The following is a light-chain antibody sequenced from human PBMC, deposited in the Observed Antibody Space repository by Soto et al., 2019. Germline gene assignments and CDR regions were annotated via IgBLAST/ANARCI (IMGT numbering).Light chain of an antibody. V-gene: IGKV3-20*01. CDR1: QSVAGLF. CDR2: GSS. J-gene: IGKJ3*01. CDR3: QHYGTSPGFT. Sequence: EIVLTQSPGTLSLSPGERATLSCRASQSVAGLFLAWYQQKPGQAPRLLIDGSSNRVTGIPERFSGSRSGLEFTLTISRLEPEDFAVYYCQHYGTSPGFTFGPGTKVDI.